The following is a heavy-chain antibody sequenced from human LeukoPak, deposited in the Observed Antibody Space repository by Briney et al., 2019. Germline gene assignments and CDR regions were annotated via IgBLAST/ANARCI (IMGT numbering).Heavy chain of an antibody. D-gene: IGHD5-24*01. CDR1: GFTFSSYG. CDR2: ISFGGSDE. J-gene: IGHJ4*02. V-gene: IGHV3-30*18. CDR3: AKEQGRDGSFDY. Sequence: GGSLRLSCAASGFTFSSYGMHWVRQTPGKGLEWVAVISFGGSDEYYEDSVKGRFTISRDNSKNTLYLQMNSLRPEDTAVYYCAKEQGRDGSFDYWGQGTLVTVSS.